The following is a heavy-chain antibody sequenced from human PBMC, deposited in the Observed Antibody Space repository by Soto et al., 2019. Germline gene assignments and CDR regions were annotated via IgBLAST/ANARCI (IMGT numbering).Heavy chain of an antibody. D-gene: IGHD3-3*01. CDR2: MNPNSGNT. CDR1: GYTFTSYD. J-gene: IGHJ6*02. Sequence: ASVKVSCKASGYTFTSYDINWVRQATGQGLEWMGWMNPNSGNTGYAQKFQGRVTMTRNTSISTAYMELSSLRSEDTAVYYCARFYDFWSGYYDYYYYGMDVWGQGTTVTVSS. CDR3: ARFYDFWSGYYDYYYYGMDV. V-gene: IGHV1-8*01.